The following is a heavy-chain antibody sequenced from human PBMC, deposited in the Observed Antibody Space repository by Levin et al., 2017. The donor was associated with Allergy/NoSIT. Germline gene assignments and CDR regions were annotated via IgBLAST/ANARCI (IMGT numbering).Heavy chain of an antibody. D-gene: IGHD6-6*01. CDR3: AKFSSSSVFYYYYGMDV. CDR1: GFTFSSYA. J-gene: IGHJ6*02. Sequence: PGGSLRLSCAASGFTFSSYAMSWVRQAPGKGLEWVSAISGSGGSTYYADSVKGRFTISRDNSKNTLYLQMNSLRAEDTAVYYCAKFSSSSVFYYYYGMDVWGQGTTVTVSS. V-gene: IGHV3-23*01. CDR2: ISGSGGST.